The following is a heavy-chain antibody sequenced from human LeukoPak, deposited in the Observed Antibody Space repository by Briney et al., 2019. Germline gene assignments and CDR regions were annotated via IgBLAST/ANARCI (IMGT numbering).Heavy chain of an antibody. CDR2: MNPNSGNT. D-gene: IGHD3-10*01. Sequence: ASVKVSCKASGYTFTSYDINWVRQATGQGLEWMGWMNPNSGNTGYAQKFQGRVTMTRNTSISTAYMELSSLRSEDTAVYYCARGRATMVRGVSARATPRPYYFDYWGQGTLVTVSS. CDR1: GYTFTSYD. V-gene: IGHV1-8*01. J-gene: IGHJ4*02. CDR3: ARGRATMVRGVSARATPRPYYFDY.